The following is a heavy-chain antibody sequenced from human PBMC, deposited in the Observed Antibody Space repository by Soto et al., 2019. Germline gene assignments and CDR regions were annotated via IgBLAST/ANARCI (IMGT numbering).Heavy chain of an antibody. Sequence: AGSLRLSCAASGLSFSSYGMHWVRQAPGKGLEWVADIWHDGSNKYYAASVKGRFTISRDNSKNTLYLQMNSLRAEDTAVYSWARDSRRGRSTSSSMDVWGQGTTVTVSS. CDR3: ARDSRRGRSTSSSMDV. CDR2: IWHDGSNK. D-gene: IGHD2-2*01. V-gene: IGHV3-33*01. CDR1: GLSFSSYG. J-gene: IGHJ6*02.